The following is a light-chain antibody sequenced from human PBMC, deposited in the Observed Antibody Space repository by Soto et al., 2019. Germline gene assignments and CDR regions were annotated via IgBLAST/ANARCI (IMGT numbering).Light chain of an antibody. CDR2: SSI. Sequence: QSVLTQPPSASATPGQRVTISCSGSSSNIGSNTVNWYQQLPGTAPKLLIFSSIHRPSGVPDRFSGSKSGTSASLAISGLQSEDEADYYCAAWDDSLNGFYVFGTGTKVTVL. J-gene: IGLJ1*01. CDR1: SSNIGSNT. CDR3: AAWDDSLNGFYV. V-gene: IGLV1-44*01.